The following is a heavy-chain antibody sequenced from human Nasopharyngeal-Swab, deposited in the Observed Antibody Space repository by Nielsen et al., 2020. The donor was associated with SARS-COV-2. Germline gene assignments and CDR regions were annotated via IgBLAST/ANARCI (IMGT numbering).Heavy chain of an antibody. CDR3: ARDLVKYSGYDYWDDAFDI. D-gene: IGHD5-12*01. Sequence: GESLKISCAASGVTFSSYSMNWVRQAPGKGLERVSSISSSSYIYYADSVKGRFTISRDNAKNSLYLQMNSLRAEDTAVYYCARDLVKYSGYDYWDDAFDIWGQGTMVTVSS. CDR1: GVTFSSYS. V-gene: IGHV3-21*01. J-gene: IGHJ3*02. CDR2: ISSSSYI.